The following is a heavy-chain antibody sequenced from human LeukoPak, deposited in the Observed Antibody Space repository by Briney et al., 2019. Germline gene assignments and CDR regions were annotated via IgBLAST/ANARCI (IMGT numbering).Heavy chain of an antibody. CDR3: ARGPYGANTRYYFDY. CDR1: GGSVSSGSYY. Sequence: SETLSLTCTVSGGSVSSGSYYWIWIRQPPGKGLEWIGYIYYSGGTNYSPSLKSRVTISVDTSKNQFSLKLSSVTAADTAVYYCARGPYGANTRYYFDYWGQGTLVTVSS. J-gene: IGHJ4*02. V-gene: IGHV4-61*01. D-gene: IGHD4-17*01. CDR2: IYYSGGT.